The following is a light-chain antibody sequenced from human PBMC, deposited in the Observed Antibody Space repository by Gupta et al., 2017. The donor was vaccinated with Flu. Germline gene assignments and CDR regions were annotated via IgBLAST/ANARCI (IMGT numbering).Light chain of an antibody. CDR2: GAF. CDR1: QSVGSN. J-gene: IGKJ1*01. Sequence: ILMKQSPATLSVSPGEGATLSCRASQSVGSNLAWYQQQKPGQAPRLLIYGAFTRAAGVPARFSGSASGTEFTLTSSSLQSEDFAFYYRHQYNNWPLTFGQGTKVEIK. CDR3: HQYNNWPLT. V-gene: IGKV3-15*01.